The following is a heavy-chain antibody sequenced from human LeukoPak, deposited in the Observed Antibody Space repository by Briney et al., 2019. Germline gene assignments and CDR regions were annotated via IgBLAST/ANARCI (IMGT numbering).Heavy chain of an antibody. D-gene: IGHD3-3*01. J-gene: IGHJ4*02. CDR1: GYSFTSYW. V-gene: IGHV5-51*01. CDR3: ARHSYDFWSGQVPFDY. Sequence: PGESLKISCKGSGYSFTSYWIGWVRQMPGKGLEWMGIIYPGDSDTRYSPSFQGQVTISADKSISTAYLQWNSLKASGTAMYYCARHSYDFWSGQVPFDYWGQGTLVTVSS. CDR2: IYPGDSDT.